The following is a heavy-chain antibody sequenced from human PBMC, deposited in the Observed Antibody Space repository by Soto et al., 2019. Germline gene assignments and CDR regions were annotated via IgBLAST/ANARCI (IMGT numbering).Heavy chain of an antibody. CDR3: ARDGRLNYYCMDV. CDR1: GGSISSGGYS. J-gene: IGHJ6*02. CDR2: IYHSGST. Sequence: LSLTCAVSGGSISSGGYSWSWIRQPPGKGLEWIGYIYHSGSTYYNPSLKSRVTISVDRSKNQFSLKLSSVTAADTAVYYCARDGRLNYYCMDVWGQGTTVTVSS. V-gene: IGHV4-30-2*01.